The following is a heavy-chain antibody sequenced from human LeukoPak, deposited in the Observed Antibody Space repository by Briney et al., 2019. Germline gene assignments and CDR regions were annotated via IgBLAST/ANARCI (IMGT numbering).Heavy chain of an antibody. D-gene: IGHD6-19*01. CDR3: ARLAHSSGYLAFDY. J-gene: IGHJ4*02. CDR2: IEYSGST. Sequence: SETLSLTCSVSGGSIGSRYHYWGWIRQPPGKGLEWIGSIEYSGSTYYNPHLKSRVIMSVDTSKKQFSLKVTSVTAADTAVYYCARLAHSSGYLAFDYWGQGTLVTVSS. CDR1: GGSIGSRYHY. V-gene: IGHV4-39*01.